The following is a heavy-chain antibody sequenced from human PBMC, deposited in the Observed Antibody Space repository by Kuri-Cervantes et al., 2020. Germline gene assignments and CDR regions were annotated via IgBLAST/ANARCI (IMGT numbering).Heavy chain of an antibody. Sequence: GESLKISCAASGFTFSSYAMHWVRQAPGKGLEWVAVIWYDGSNKYYADSVKGRFTISRDNSKNTLYLQMNSLRAEDTAVYYCARVPAGGSYYYYGMDVWGQGTMVTVSS. J-gene: IGHJ6*02. D-gene: IGHD3-16*01. CDR3: ARVPAGGSYYYYGMDV. V-gene: IGHV3-33*08. CDR1: GFTFSSYA. CDR2: IWYDGSNK.